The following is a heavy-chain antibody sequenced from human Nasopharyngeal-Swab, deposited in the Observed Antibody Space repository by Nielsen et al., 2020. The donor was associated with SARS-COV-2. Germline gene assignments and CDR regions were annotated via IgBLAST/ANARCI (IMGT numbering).Heavy chain of an antibody. D-gene: IGHD2-15*01. CDR3: AKVVAAHYYYYGMDV. CDR2: ISWNSGSI. V-gene: IGHV3-9*01. J-gene: IGHJ6*02. Sequence: VRQAPGKGLEWVSGISWNSGSIGYADSVKGRFTISRDNAKNSLYLQMNSLRAEDTALCYCAKVVAAHYYYYGMDVWGQGTTVTVSS.